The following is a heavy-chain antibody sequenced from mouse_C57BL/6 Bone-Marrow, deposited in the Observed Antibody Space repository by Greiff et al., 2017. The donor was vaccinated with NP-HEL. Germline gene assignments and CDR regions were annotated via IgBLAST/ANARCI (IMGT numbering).Heavy chain of an antibody. V-gene: IGHV1-72*01. J-gene: IGHJ4*01. Sequence: QVQLQQPGAELVKPGASVKLSCKASGYTFTSYWMHWVKQRPGRGLEWIGRIDPNSGGTKYNEKFKSEATLTVDKPSSTAYMQLSSLTSEDSAVYYCARRFYYGNYDYAMDYWGQGTSVTVSS. CDR1: GYTFTSYW. CDR3: ARRFYYGNYDYAMDY. CDR2: IDPNSGGT. D-gene: IGHD2-1*01.